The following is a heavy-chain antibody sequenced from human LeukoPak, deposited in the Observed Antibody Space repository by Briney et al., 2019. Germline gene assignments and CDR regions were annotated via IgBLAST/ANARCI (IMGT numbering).Heavy chain of an antibody. V-gene: IGHV1-69*04. D-gene: IGHD3-10*01. CDR3: ASDSVITMVRGVPFYFDY. Sequence: SVKVSCKASGGTFSSYAISWVRQAPGQGLEWMGRIIPILGIANYAQKFQGRVTITADKSTSTAYMELSSLRSEDTAVYYCASDSVITMVRGVPFYFDYWGQGTLVTVSS. J-gene: IGHJ4*02. CDR1: GGTFSSYA. CDR2: IIPILGIA.